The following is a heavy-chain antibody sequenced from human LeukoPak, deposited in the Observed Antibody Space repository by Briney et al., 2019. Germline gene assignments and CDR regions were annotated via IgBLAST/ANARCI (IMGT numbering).Heavy chain of an antibody. J-gene: IGHJ4*02. CDR1: GYTFTEYN. V-gene: IGHV1-2*02. CDR3: TVWFGELTH. D-gene: IGHD3-10*01. Sequence: VASVRVSCKASGYTFTEYNIHWVRQAPGQGLEWMGWISPKSGGTNYAQKFQGRVTMTRDTSITTAYMELSRLRSDDTAMYYCTVWFGELTHWGQGTLVTVSS. CDR2: ISPKSGGT.